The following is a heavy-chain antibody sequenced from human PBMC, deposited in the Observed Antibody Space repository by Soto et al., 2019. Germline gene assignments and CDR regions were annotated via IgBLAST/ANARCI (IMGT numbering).Heavy chain of an antibody. CDR3: VKERYCSGGSCYYNWFDP. J-gene: IGHJ5*02. V-gene: IGHV3-64D*06. CDR2: ISSNGGST. Sequence: GGYLRLSFSASVFTFSSYAMHWVRQAPAQGVEYFSAISSNGGSTYYADSVKGRFTISRDNSKNTLYLQMSSLRAEDTAVYYCVKERYCSGGSCYYNWFDPWGQGTLVTVSS. CDR1: VFTFSSYA. D-gene: IGHD2-15*01.